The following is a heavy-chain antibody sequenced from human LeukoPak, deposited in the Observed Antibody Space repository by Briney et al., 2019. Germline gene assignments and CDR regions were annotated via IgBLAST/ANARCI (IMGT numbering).Heavy chain of an antibody. CDR2: ISGSGGST. V-gene: IGHV3-23*01. Sequence: GGSLRLSCAASGFTFSSYAMSWVRQAPGKGLEWVSAISGSGGSTYYADSVKGRFTVSRDNSKNTLYLQMNSLRAEDTAVYYCAKHPHIVVVPAPFFYWGQGTLVTVSS. J-gene: IGHJ4*02. D-gene: IGHD2-2*01. CDR3: AKHPHIVVVPAPFFY. CDR1: GFTFSSYA.